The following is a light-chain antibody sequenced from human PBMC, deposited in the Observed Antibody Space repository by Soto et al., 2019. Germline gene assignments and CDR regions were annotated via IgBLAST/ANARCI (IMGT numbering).Light chain of an antibody. Sequence: DLQMTQSPSSVSASVGDRVSITCRASQGISNWLAWYQQKPGRAPKLLIYTGSSLQSGVPSRFSGTGTGTDLTLTISSLQAEDVATYYCQQANSFPLTFGGGTKVEIK. J-gene: IGKJ4*02. CDR3: QQANSFPLT. V-gene: IGKV1-12*01. CDR1: QGISNW. CDR2: TGS.